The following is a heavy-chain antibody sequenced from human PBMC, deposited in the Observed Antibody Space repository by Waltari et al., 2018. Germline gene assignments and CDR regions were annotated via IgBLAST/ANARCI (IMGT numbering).Heavy chain of an antibody. CDR2: ISGSGSTR. V-gene: IGHV3-11*01. J-gene: IGHJ4*02. Sequence: QVQLVESGGGLVKPGGSLRLSCAASGFTFSDHQMSWIRQAPGKGLEWVSDISGSGSTRYYADSVKGRFTISRDNAENSMFLQMNSLRAEDTAVYYCARDGQYCSSTSCYYFDYWGQGTLVTVSS. CDR3: ARDGQYCSSTSCYYFDY. D-gene: IGHD2-2*01. CDR1: GFTFSDHQ.